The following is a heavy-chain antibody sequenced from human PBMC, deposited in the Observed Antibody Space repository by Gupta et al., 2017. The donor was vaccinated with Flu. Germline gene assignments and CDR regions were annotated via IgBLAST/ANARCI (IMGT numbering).Heavy chain of an antibody. V-gene: IGHV4-39*01. Sequence: QLQLQESGPRLVTPSETLSLTCTVTGGSISSSSYYWGWLRQPPGKGLEWIGSIYSSGSTYYNPSLKSRVTISVDTSKNQFSLKLSSVTAADTAVYYCARVPAAIHRQFDPWGQGTLVTVSS. CDR3: ARVPAAIHRQFDP. D-gene: IGHD2-2*01. CDR1: GGSISSSSYY. CDR2: IYSSGST. J-gene: IGHJ5*02.